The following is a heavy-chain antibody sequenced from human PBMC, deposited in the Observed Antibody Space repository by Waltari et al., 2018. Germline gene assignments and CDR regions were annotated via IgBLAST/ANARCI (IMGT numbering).Heavy chain of an antibody. CDR2: IYTSGST. V-gene: IGHV4-61*02. D-gene: IGHD3-9*01. Sequence: QVQLQESGPGLVKPSPTLSLTCTVSGGSIRSGSSYWSWLRPLPGNGPEWIGRIYTSGSTNYNPSLKSRVTISVDTSKNQFALKLSSVTAADTAVYYCAREGSSLRYFDWSFQTSNWFDPWGQGTLVTVSS. CDR1: GGSIRSGSSY. CDR3: AREGSSLRYFDWSFQTSNWFDP. J-gene: IGHJ5*02.